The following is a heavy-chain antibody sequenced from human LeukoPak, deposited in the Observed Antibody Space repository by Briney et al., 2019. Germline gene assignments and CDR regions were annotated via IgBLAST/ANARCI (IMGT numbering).Heavy chain of an antibody. CDR1: GGSVSSSNYY. D-gene: IGHD3-22*01. CDR3: ARTLNANDSSGYDTTATFDF. J-gene: IGHJ4*02. Sequence: PSETLSLTCTVSGGSVSSSNYYWGWIRQPPGKGLEWIGSIYYSGSTYYNPSLKSRVTISIDTSKNQFSLKLSSVTAADTAVYFCARTLNANDSSGYDTTATFDFWGQGTLVTVSS. V-gene: IGHV4-39*07. CDR2: IYYSGST.